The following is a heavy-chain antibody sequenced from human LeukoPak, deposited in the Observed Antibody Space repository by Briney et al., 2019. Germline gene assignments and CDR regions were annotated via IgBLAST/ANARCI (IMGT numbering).Heavy chain of an antibody. V-gene: IGHV3-23*01. CDR3: ARRGGSSGWGAFDI. J-gene: IGHJ3*02. CDR1: GFTFSSYV. CDR2: IRGSGDDA. D-gene: IGHD6-19*01. Sequence: GGSLRLSCAASGFTFSSYVMNWVRQAPGKGLEWVSSIRGSGDDAYYADSVKGRFTISRDNSKNTLYLQMNSLSREDTAVYYCARRGGSSGWGAFDIWGQGTMVTVSS.